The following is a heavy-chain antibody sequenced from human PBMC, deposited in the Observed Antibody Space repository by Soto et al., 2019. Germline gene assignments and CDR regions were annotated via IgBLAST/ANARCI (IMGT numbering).Heavy chain of an antibody. CDR1: GFTFSDYC. Sequence: GGSLRLSCAASGFTFSDYCMSWIRQAPGKGLEWVSHISTNGTTKYYADSVKGRFAISRDNAKNSLYLQMNSLRAEDTAMYYCATLYYYDSSGHYPPSLCYWGQGPMIT. D-gene: IGHD3-22*01. J-gene: IGHJ4*02. V-gene: IGHV3-11*01. CDR2: ISTNGTTK. CDR3: ATLYYYDSSGHYPPSLCY.